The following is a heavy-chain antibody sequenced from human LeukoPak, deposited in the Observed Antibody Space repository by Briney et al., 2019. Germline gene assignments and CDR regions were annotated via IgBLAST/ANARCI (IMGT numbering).Heavy chain of an antibody. CDR3: ASKLGYCSGGSCYSGF. Sequence: PGGSLRLSCAASGVTLSRYWMNWFRQAPGKGLEWVANIDQDGSEKYYVDSVKGRFTISRDNANNSLHLQMNSLRGGDTAVYYCASKLGYCSGGSCYSGFWGQGTLVTVSS. CDR1: GVTLSRYW. V-gene: IGHV3-7*01. D-gene: IGHD2-15*01. CDR2: IDQDGSEK. J-gene: IGHJ4*02.